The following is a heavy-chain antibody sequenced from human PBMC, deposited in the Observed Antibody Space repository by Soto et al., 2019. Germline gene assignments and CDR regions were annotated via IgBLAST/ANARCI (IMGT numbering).Heavy chain of an antibody. J-gene: IGHJ4*02. CDR2: ISSSSSYI. D-gene: IGHD1-26*01. Sequence: LRLSCAASGFTFSSYSMNWVRQAPGKGLEWVSSISSSSSYIYYADSVKGRFTISRDNAKNSLYLQMNSLRAEDTAVYYCARDLRELYSPFDYWGQGTLVTVSS. CDR1: GFTFSSYS. V-gene: IGHV3-21*04. CDR3: ARDLRELYSPFDY.